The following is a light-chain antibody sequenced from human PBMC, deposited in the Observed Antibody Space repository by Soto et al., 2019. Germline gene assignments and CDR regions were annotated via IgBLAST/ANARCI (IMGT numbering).Light chain of an antibody. Sequence: ALTQPASVSGSPGQSIAISCTGTSSDVGAYNFVSWYQHQPGKAPQLMIFDVSNRPSGVSDRFSGSKAGNTASLTISGLQAEDEADYYCTSYTTSGTYVFGIGTKVTVL. J-gene: IGLJ1*01. CDR1: SSDVGAYNF. CDR3: TSYTTSGTYV. CDR2: DVS. V-gene: IGLV2-14*03.